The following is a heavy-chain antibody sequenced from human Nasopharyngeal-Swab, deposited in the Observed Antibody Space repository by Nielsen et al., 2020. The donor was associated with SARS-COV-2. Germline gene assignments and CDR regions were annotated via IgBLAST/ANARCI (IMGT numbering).Heavy chain of an antibody. Sequence: SVKVSCKASGGTFSSYAISWVRQAPGQGLEWMGRIIPILGIANYAQKFQGRVTITADKSASTAYMELSSLRSEDTAVYYCARGDSSWPYYFDYWGQGTLVTVSS. CDR1: GGTFSSYA. J-gene: IGHJ4*02. CDR3: ARGDSSWPYYFDY. V-gene: IGHV1-69*04. D-gene: IGHD3-22*01. CDR2: IIPILGIA.